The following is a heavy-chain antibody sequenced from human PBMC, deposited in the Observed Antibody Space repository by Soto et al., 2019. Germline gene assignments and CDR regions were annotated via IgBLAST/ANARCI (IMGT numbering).Heavy chain of an antibody. V-gene: IGHV5-10-1*01. D-gene: IGHD3-10*01. CDR1: GYSFTSYW. CDR2: IDPSDSYT. J-gene: IGHJ6*02. CDR3: ARQVLTMVRGVLFNYYYYGMDV. Sequence: GESLKISCKGSGYSFTSYWISWVRQMPGKGLEWMGRIDPSDSYTNYSPSFQGHVTISADKSISTAYLQWSSLKASDTAMYYCARQVLTMVRGVLFNYYYYGMDVWGQGTTVTVSS.